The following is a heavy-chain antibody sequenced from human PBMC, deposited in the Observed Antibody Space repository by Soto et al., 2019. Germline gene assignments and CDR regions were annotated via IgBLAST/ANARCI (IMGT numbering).Heavy chain of an antibody. D-gene: IGHD3-22*01. V-gene: IGHV3-48*01. CDR3: ASDQLYYNDISGRPLNAFDV. Sequence: GGSLRLSCAASGFTFRNYGMNWVRQAPGKGLEWVSYIGIGSSTKYYADSVKGRFTISRDNAKNPLYLQMNSLRAEDTAVYYCASDQLYYNDISGRPLNAFDVWGQGTMVTVSS. J-gene: IGHJ3*01. CDR1: GFTFRNYG. CDR2: IGIGSSTK.